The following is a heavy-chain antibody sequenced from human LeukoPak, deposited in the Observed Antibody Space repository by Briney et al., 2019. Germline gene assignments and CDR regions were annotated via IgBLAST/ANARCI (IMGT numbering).Heavy chain of an antibody. D-gene: IGHD7-27*01. Sequence: GGSLRLSCAASGFTFSSYEMNWVRLAPGKGLEWVSYISSSGSTIYYADSVKGRFTISRDNAKNSLYLQMNSLRAEDTAVYYCARVGWGLFDYWGQGTLVTVSS. CDR2: ISSSGSTI. J-gene: IGHJ4*02. V-gene: IGHV3-48*03. CDR1: GFTFSSYE. CDR3: ARVGWGLFDY.